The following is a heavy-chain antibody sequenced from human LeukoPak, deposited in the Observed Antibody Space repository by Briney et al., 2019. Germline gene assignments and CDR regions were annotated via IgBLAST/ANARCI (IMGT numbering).Heavy chain of an antibody. D-gene: IGHD3-16*01. CDR3: GKEGGASWFDD. V-gene: IGHV3-30*02. Sequence: GGSLRLSCAASGFTFSSYDMHWVRQAPGEGLEWVAFIRYDGSNKYYAGSVKGRFTISRDNSKNTLYLQMNSLRAEDTAVFYCGKEGGASWFDDWGEGTLVTVSS. CDR1: GFTFSSYD. J-gene: IGHJ4*02. CDR2: IRYDGSNK.